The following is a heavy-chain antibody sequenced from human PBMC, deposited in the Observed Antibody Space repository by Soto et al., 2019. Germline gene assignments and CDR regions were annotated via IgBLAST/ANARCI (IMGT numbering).Heavy chain of an antibody. D-gene: IGHD2-8*02. V-gene: IGHV3-49*04. CDR2: IRTNAYGGTT. CDR3: TREEDKLVDYYYYGMDV. CDR1: GFTFGDYA. J-gene: IGHJ6*02. Sequence: EVQLVESGGGLVQPGRSLRLSCTASGFTFGDYAMTWVRQAPGKGLEWVGFIRTNAYGGTTGYAASVKGRFIISRDDSKSIAYLQVNSLKTEDTGVYYCTREEDKLVDYYYYGMDVWGQGTTVTVSS.